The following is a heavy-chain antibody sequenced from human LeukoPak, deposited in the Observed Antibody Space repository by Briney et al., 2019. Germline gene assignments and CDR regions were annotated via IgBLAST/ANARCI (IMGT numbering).Heavy chain of an antibody. V-gene: IGHV4-38-2*01. CDR3: ARYVTSCFDY. CDR1: GYSISSGYY. CDR2: IYHSGST. Sequence: SETLSLTCAVSGYSISSGYYWGWIRQRPGKGLEWIGSIYHSGSTYYNPSLKSRVTISVDTSKNQFSLKLSSVTAADTAVYYCARYVTSCFDYWGQGTLVTVSS. D-gene: IGHD2-21*02. J-gene: IGHJ4*02.